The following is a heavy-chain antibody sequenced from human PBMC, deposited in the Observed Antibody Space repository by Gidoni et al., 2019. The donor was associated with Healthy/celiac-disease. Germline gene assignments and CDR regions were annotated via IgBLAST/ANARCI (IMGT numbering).Heavy chain of an antibody. Sequence: EVQLLESGGGLVQPGGSLSLACAASGFTFSSYALSWVRQAPGKGLECVSAISGSGGSTYYADSVKGRFTISRDNSKNTLYLQMNSLRAEDTAVYYCAKGRGFRELLYYYYYGMDVWGQGTTVTVSS. D-gene: IGHD3-10*01. CDR1: GFTFSSYA. J-gene: IGHJ6*02. CDR2: ISGSGGST. CDR3: AKGRGFRELLYYYYYGMDV. V-gene: IGHV3-23*01.